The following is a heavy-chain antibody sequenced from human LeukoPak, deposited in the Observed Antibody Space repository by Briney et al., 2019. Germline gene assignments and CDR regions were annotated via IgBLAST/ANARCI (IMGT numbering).Heavy chain of an antibody. Sequence: PGRSLRLSCAASGFTFSSYGMHWVRQAPGKGLEWVAVISYDGSNKYYADSVKGRFTISRDNSKNTLYLQMNSLRAEDTAVYYCAKDGYSSYYYYMDVWGKGTTVTVSS. CDR2: ISYDGSNK. V-gene: IGHV3-30*18. CDR3: AKDGYSSYYYYMDV. CDR1: GFTFSSYG. D-gene: IGHD5-12*01. J-gene: IGHJ6*03.